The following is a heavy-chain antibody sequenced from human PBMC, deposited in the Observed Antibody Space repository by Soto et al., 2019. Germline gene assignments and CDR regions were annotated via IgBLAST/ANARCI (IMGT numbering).Heavy chain of an antibody. Sequence: QVQLVESGGGVVQPGRSLRLSCAASGFTFSSYGMHWVRQAPGKGLEWVAVIYRGGGTYYADSVKGRFTISRDNSKNMLYIQMNSLRAEDTAVYYCARSGYTSSWTGYYFDYWGQGTLVTVSS. V-gene: IGHV3-NL1*01. J-gene: IGHJ4*02. CDR1: GFTFSSYG. CDR3: ARSGYTSSWTGYYFDY. D-gene: IGHD6-13*01. CDR2: IYRGGGT.